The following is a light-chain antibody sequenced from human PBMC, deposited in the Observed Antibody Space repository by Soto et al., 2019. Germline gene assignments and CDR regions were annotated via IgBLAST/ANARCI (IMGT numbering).Light chain of an antibody. CDR3: QQYNKWPPYT. CDR2: DAS. Sequence: EILMTQSPATLSVSPGERATLSCRASQSVSSSLAWYQQKPGQAPRLLMYDASTRATGIPARCSGSGSGTEFTLTISSLQSEDFAVYYCQQYNKWPPYTFGQGTKLEIK. V-gene: IGKV3-15*01. CDR1: QSVSSS. J-gene: IGKJ2*01.